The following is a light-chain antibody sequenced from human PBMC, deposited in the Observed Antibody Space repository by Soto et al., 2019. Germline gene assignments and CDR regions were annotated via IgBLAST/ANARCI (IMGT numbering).Light chain of an antibody. J-gene: IGKJ1*01. CDR3: QKYNKAPWI. CDR1: RDIGNS. V-gene: IGKV1-27*01. CDR2: AAS. Sequence: DIQVTQSPPSLSASVGDRVTITCRASRDIGNSLARYQQVPGKAPKLLIYAASTLQSGVPSRFRGSGSGTSFILTITSLQPEDVATYYCQKYNKAPWIFGQGTKVDIK.